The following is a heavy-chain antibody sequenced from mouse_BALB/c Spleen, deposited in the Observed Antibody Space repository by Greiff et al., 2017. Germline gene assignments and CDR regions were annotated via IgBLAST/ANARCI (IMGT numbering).Heavy chain of an antibody. V-gene: IGHV5-15*02. Sequence: EVKLMESGGGLVQPGGSRKLSCAASGFTFSDYGMAWVRQAPGKGPEWVAFISNLAYSIYYADTVTGRFTISRENAKNTLYLEMSSLRSEDTAMYYCARKGYGNFVMDYWGQGTSVTVSS. CDR2: ISNLAYSI. CDR3: ARKGYGNFVMDY. CDR1: GFTFSDYG. J-gene: IGHJ4*01. D-gene: IGHD2-10*02.